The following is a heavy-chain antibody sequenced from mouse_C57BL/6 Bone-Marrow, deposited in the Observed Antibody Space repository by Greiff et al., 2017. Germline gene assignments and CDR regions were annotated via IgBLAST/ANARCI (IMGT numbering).Heavy chain of an antibody. V-gene: IGHV1-66*01. D-gene: IGHD2-1*01. CDR1: GYSFTSYD. CDR2: IYPGGGNT. Sequence: VQLQQSGPELVKPGASVKISCKASGYSFTSYDIHWVKQRPGQGLEWMGWIYPGGGNTKYNEKFKGKATRTADTSSSTAYMKLSRLTSEDSAVYSCARDCNCPFAYWGQGTLVTVSA. CDR3: ARDCNCPFAY. J-gene: IGHJ3*01.